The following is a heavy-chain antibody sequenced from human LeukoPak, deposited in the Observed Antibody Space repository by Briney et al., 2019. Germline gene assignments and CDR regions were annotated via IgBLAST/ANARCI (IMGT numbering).Heavy chain of an antibody. Sequence: SETLSLTCTVSGYSISSGYYWGWLRQPPGKGLEWIGSIYHSGSTYYNPSLKSQVTISVDTSKNQFSLKLTSVTAADTAVYYCARYGLLNISEINGFDIWGQGTMVTVSS. J-gene: IGHJ3*02. CDR3: ARYGLLNISEINGFDI. D-gene: IGHD2/OR15-2a*01. CDR2: IYHSGST. CDR1: GYSISSGYY. V-gene: IGHV4-38-2*02.